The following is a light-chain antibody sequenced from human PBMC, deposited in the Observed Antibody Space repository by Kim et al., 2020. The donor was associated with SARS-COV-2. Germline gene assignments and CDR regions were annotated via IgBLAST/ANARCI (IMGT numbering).Light chain of an antibody. V-gene: IGLV3-1*01. CDR2: QAS. J-gene: IGLJ2*01. Sequence: VTPGQTASNTCSGDKLGDKYACWYQQKPGQSPVLVIYQASKRPSGIPERFSGSNSGNTATLTISGTQAMDEADYYCQAWDSSTKVVFGGGTQLTVL. CDR1: KLGDKY. CDR3: QAWDSSTKVV.